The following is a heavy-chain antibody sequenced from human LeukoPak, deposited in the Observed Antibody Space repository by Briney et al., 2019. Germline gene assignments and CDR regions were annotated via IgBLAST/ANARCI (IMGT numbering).Heavy chain of an antibody. CDR2: ISPDSGYI. Sequence: GGSLRLSGAASGFTFSSHSLMWFRKAPGKGLEWVPSISPDSGYIYYADSVKGRFTISRDNAENSLFLQMNSLGAEDTAVYYCAPFSAVTHYYFDYWGQGTLVTVSS. V-gene: IGHV3-21*01. CDR1: GFTFSSHS. J-gene: IGHJ4*02. D-gene: IGHD6-13*01. CDR3: APFSAVTHYYFDY.